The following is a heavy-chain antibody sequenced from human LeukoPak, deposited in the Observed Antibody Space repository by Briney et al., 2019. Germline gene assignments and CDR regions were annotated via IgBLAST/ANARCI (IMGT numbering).Heavy chain of an antibody. CDR2: INRDGTGT. CDR3: ARGLSYAVAYGDY. J-gene: IGHJ4*02. D-gene: IGHD6-19*01. CDR1: GFIFSDYW. V-gene: IGHV3-74*01. Sequence: GGSLRLSCAPSGFIFSDYWFHWVRQTPGQGLVWVAAINRDGTGTSHADSVRGRFTVSRDNAKNTLYLQLNSLRADDTAVYYCARGLSYAVAYGDYWGQGTLVTVSS.